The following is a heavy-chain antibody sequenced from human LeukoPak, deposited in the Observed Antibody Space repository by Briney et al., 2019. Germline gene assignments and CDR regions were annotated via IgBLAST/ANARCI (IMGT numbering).Heavy chain of an antibody. CDR2: IYYSGST. CDR3: ARLYYDSSRYPNWFDP. CDR1: GGSISSYY. Sequence: SETPSLTCTVSGGSISSYYWSWIRQPPGKGLEWIGYIYYSGSTNYNPSLKSRVTISVDTSKNQFSLKLSSVTAADTAVYYCARLYYDSSRYPNWFDPWGQGTLVTVSS. V-gene: IGHV4-59*08. J-gene: IGHJ5*02. D-gene: IGHD3-22*01.